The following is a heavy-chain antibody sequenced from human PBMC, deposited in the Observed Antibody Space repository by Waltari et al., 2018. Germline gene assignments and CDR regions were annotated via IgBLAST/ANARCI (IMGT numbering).Heavy chain of an antibody. CDR3: TTSGSYGESNY. D-gene: IGHD1-26*01. Sequence: EVQLVESGGGLVQPGRSLRLSCTASGFTFGDYAMSWVRQAPGKGLEWVGFIRSKAYGGTTEYAASVKGRFTISRDDSKSIAYLQMNSLKTEDTAVYYCTTSGSYGESNYWGQGTLVTVSS. V-gene: IGHV3-49*04. CDR2: IRSKAYGGTT. CDR1: GFTFGDYA. J-gene: IGHJ4*02.